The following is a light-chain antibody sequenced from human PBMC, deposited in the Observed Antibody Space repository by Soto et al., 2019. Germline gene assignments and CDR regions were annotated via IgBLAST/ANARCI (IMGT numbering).Light chain of an antibody. V-gene: IGKV3-11*01. CDR3: QQRSNWPPIT. Sequence: EIVLTQSPGTLSLSPGERATLSCRASQSITNNYLAWYQQKPGQAPRLLIYAASNRATGIPARFSGSGSGTDFTLTISSLEPEDFAVYYCQQRSNWPPITFGQGTRLEI. CDR1: QSITNNY. J-gene: IGKJ5*01. CDR2: AAS.